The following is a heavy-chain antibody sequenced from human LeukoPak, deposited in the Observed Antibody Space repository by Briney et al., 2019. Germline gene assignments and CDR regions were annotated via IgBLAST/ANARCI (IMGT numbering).Heavy chain of an antibody. Sequence: SGTLSLTCGVSGGSVINTNWWTWVRQPPGKGLEWIGEVHLDGRTNYNPSLESRLTMSVDVSENQVSLKLSSVTAADTAVYYCARDSAVPAARSYYYGMDVWGQGTTVTVSS. V-gene: IGHV4-4*02. J-gene: IGHJ6*02. D-gene: IGHD2-2*01. CDR1: GGSVINTNW. CDR2: VHLDGRT. CDR3: ARDSAVPAARSYYYGMDV.